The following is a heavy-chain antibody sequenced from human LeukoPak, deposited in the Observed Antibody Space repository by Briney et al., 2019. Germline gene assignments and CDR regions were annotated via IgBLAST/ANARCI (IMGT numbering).Heavy chain of an antibody. CDR1: GGSISNYY. D-gene: IGHD2-21*02. Sequence: SETLSLTCTVSGGSISNYYWSWIRQPAGKGLEWIGRISASGNTDYNPSLKSRVTMSVDTSMNLFALKLSSVTAADTAVYYCARQGVATAIDYWGQGTLVTVSS. CDR2: ISASGNT. V-gene: IGHV4-4*07. J-gene: IGHJ4*02. CDR3: ARQGVATAIDY.